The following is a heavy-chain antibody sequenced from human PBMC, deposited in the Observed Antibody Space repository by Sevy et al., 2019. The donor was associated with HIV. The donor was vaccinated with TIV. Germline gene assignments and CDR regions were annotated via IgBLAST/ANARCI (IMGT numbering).Heavy chain of an antibody. Sequence: SETLSLTCTVSGGSITSLYWNWIRQPPGKGLEWIANIYYNGHINYNPSLKSRVTLSLDTSKNQCSLRLGSVTAAYTAMYNCEGENAWDRVYSWGQGTLVTVSS. D-gene: IGHD1-26*01. CDR3: EGENAWDRVYS. CDR2: IYYNGHI. J-gene: IGHJ4*02. CDR1: GGSITSLY. V-gene: IGHV4-59*08.